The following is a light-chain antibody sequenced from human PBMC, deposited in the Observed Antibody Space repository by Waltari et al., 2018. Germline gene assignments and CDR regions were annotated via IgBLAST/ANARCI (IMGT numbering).Light chain of an antibody. CDR3: CSFASSRTWV. CDR1: TNDVGKYDL. Sequence: QSALTQPASVSGSPGQSITISCSGTTNDVGKYDLVSCYQQVTGRVPKLILYENNRRPSDISHRFVGSMAGNPASLTIAGLQPEDEAEYYCCSFASSRTWVFGGRTRLTV. J-gene: IGLJ3*02. CDR2: ENN. V-gene: IGLV2-23*01.